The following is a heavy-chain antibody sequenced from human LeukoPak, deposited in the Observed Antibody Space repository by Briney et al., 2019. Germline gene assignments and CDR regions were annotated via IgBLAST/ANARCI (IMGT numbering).Heavy chain of an antibody. J-gene: IGHJ4*02. D-gene: IGHD2-2*01. CDR2: ISVNGGTT. Sequence: GGSLRLSCAASGFTFSSYAMSWVRQAPGKGLEWVSVISVNGGTTYSADSVKGRFTISRDNSKNTLYLQMNSLRAEDTAKYYCAKVASLCTSTSCVRGGFDYWGQGTLVTVSS. CDR1: GFTFSSYA. V-gene: IGHV3-23*01. CDR3: AKVASLCTSTSCVRGGFDY.